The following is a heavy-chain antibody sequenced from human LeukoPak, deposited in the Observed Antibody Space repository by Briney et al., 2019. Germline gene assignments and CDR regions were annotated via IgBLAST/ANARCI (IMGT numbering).Heavy chain of an antibody. CDR2: ISWNSGSI. J-gene: IGHJ3*02. D-gene: IGHD2-2*01. CDR3: TRVGYCATTSCRTAFDI. Sequence: GRSLRLSCAASGFTFDDYAMHWVRQAPVKGLEWVSGISWNSGSIGYADSVKGRFTVSRDNAKNTLYLQMNSLRAEDTAVYYCTRVGYCATTSCRTAFDIWGQGTVVTVSS. V-gene: IGHV3-9*01. CDR1: GFTFDDYA.